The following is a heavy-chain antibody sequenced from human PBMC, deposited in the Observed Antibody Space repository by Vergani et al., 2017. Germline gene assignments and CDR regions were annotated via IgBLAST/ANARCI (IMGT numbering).Heavy chain of an antibody. J-gene: IGHJ5*02. CDR1: GFSLSTSGVG. V-gene: IGHV2-5*02. Sequence: QITLKESGPTLVKPTQTLTLTCTFSGFSLSTSGVGVGWIRQPPGKALEWLALIYWADAKRYSPSLKSRLTITKDTSKNQVVLTVTNMDPVDTATYYCAHSRGKKYYDVWSGYYTAEYNWFDPWGQGTLVTVSS. CDR2: IYWADAK. D-gene: IGHD3-3*01. CDR3: AHSRGKKYYDVWSGYYTAEYNWFDP.